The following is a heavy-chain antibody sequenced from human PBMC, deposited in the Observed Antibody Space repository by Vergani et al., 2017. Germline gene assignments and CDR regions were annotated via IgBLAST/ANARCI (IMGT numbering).Heavy chain of an antibody. Sequence: QVQLQQWGAGLLKPSETLSLTCAVYGGSFSGYYWSWIRQPPGKGLEWIGEINHSGSTNYNPSLKSRVTISVYTSKNQFSLKLSSVTAADTAVYYCARGPGSSGWYVGASSATTFDYWGQGTLVTVSS. CDR3: ARGPGSSGWYVGASSATTFDY. V-gene: IGHV4-34*01. D-gene: IGHD6-19*01. J-gene: IGHJ4*02. CDR2: INHSGST. CDR1: GGSFSGYY.